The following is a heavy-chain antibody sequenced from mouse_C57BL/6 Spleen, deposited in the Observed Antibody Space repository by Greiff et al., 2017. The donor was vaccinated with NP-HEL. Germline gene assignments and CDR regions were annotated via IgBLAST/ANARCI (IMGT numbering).Heavy chain of an antibody. J-gene: IGHJ2*01. CDR1: GYSFTDYN. Sequence: VQLKASGPALVKPGASVKISCKASGYSFTDYNMNWVKQSNGKSLEWIGVINPNYGTTSYNQKFKGKATLTVDQSSSTAYMQLNSLTSEDSAVYYCARGYGYQYYFDYWGQGTTLTVSS. CDR3: ARGYGYQYYFDY. D-gene: IGHD2-2*01. CDR2: INPNYGTT. V-gene: IGHV1-39*01.